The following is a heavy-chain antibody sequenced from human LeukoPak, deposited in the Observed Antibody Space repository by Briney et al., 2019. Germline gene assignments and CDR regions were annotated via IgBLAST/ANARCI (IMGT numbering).Heavy chain of an antibody. J-gene: IGHJ4*02. CDR1: GYTFTSCG. Sequence: GASVKVSCKASGYTFTSCGISWVRQAPGQGLEWMGWISAYNGNTNYAQKLQGRVTMTTDTSTSTAYMELRSLRSDDTAVYYCARNDWSAMATGFDYWGQGTLVTVSS. D-gene: IGHD5-18*01. CDR2: ISAYNGNT. CDR3: ARNDWSAMATGFDY. V-gene: IGHV1-18*01.